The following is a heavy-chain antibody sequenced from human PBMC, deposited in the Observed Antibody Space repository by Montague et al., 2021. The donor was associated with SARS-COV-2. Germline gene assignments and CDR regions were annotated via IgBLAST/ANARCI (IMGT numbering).Heavy chain of an antibody. Sequence: SLRLSCAASPSSGFTFDEYAMHWVRQRPGKGLEWVSGISWNSAYMGYADSVKGRFTISRDNAKKSLHLQMNSLSTEDTALYFCATDIHVGLIRFGGLLVLAPSSMDFWGQGTPVTVSS. V-gene: IGHV3-9*01. J-gene: IGHJ6*02. D-gene: IGHD3-16*02. CDR3: ATDIHVGLIRFGGLLVLAPSSMDF. CDR1: PSSGFTFDEYA. CDR2: ISWNSAYM.